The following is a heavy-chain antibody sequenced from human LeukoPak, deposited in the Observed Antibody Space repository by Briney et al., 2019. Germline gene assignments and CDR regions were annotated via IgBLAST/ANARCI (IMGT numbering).Heavy chain of an antibody. Sequence: LPGGSLRLSCAASGFTFSSCNMNWVRQAPGKGLEWVAVISYDGTFKSYADSVKGRFTISRDNAKNSLYLQMNSLRAEDTAVYYCARDFWESFVATMTTGGWGQGTLVTVSS. CDR3: ARDFWESFVATMTTGG. J-gene: IGHJ4*02. D-gene: IGHD4-17*01. V-gene: IGHV3-30*04. CDR1: GFTFSSCN. CDR2: ISYDGTFK.